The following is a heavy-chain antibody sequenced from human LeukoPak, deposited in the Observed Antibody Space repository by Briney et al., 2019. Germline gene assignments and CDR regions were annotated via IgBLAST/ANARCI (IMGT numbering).Heavy chain of an antibody. CDR1: GGTFSSYA. Sequence: SVKVSCKASGGTFSSYAISWVRQAPGQGLEWMGRIIPILGIANYAQKFQGRVTITADKSTSTAYMEPSSLRSEDTAVYYCARGTYYYDSSGYNEGFDYWGQGTLVTVSS. D-gene: IGHD3-22*01. V-gene: IGHV1-69*04. CDR3: ARGTYYYDSSGYNEGFDY. J-gene: IGHJ4*02. CDR2: IIPILGIA.